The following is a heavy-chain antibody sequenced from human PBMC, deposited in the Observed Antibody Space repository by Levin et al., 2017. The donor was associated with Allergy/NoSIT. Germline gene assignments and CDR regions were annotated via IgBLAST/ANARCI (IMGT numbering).Heavy chain of an antibody. CDR1: GGSISSGDYY. D-gene: IGHD6-13*01. CDR3: ARGTDSYSSSWYLDY. CDR2: IYYSGST. J-gene: IGHJ4*02. Sequence: PSQTLSLTCTVSGGSISSGDYYWSWIRQPPGKGLEWIGYIYYSGSTYYNPSLKSRVTISVDTSKNQFSLKLSSVTAADTAVYYCARGTDSYSSSWYLDYWGQGTLVTVSS. V-gene: IGHV4-30-4*01.